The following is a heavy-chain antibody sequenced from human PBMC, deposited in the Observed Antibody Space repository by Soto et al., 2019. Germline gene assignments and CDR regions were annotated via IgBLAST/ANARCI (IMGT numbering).Heavy chain of an antibody. Sequence: GGSLRLSCAASGFTFSSYAMHWVRQAPGKGLEWVAVISYDGSNKYYADSVKGRFTISRDDSKNTLYLQMDSLRAEDTAVYFCAKGGRFWSGYPPYNWFDPWGQGTPVTVSS. D-gene: IGHD3-3*01. V-gene: IGHV3-30-3*01. CDR2: ISYDGSNK. CDR3: AKGGRFWSGYPPYNWFDP. CDR1: GFTFSSYA. J-gene: IGHJ5*02.